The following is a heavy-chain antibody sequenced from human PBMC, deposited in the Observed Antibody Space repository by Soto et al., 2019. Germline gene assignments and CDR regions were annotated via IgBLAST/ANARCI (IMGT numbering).Heavy chain of an antibody. J-gene: IGHJ3*02. CDR2: ISGSGGST. Sequence: PGGSLRLSCAASGFTFSSYAMSWVRQAPGKGLEWVSAISGSGGSTYYADSVKGRFTISRDNSKNTLYLQMNSLRAEHTAVYYCAKDGTFYYYDSSGMGDDAFDIWGQGTMVTVSS. CDR3: AKDGTFYYYDSSGMGDDAFDI. V-gene: IGHV3-23*01. D-gene: IGHD3-22*01. CDR1: GFTFSSYA.